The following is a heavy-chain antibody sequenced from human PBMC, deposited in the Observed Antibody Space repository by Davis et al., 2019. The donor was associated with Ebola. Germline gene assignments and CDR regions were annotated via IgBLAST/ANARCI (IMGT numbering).Heavy chain of an antibody. CDR3: AIANRGPVADTGDY. Sequence: GESLKISCAASGFTFSSYAMSWVRQAPGQGLEWVSAISGSGGSTYYADSVKGRFTISRDNSKNTLYLQMNSLRAEDTAVYYCAIANRGPVADTGDYWGQGTLVTVSS. D-gene: IGHD6-19*01. CDR2: ISGSGGST. CDR1: GFTFSSYA. V-gene: IGHV3-23*01. J-gene: IGHJ4*02.